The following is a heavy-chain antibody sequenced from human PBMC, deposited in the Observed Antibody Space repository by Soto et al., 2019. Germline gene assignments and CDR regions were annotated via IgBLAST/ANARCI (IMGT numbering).Heavy chain of an antibody. CDR2: IYYSGST. CDR1: GGSISSYY. V-gene: IGHV4-59*08. J-gene: IGHJ5*02. CDR3: ARTNIMVRGVRLNWFDP. D-gene: IGHD3-10*01. Sequence: SETLSLTCTVSGGSISSYYWSWIRQPPGKGLEWIGYIYYSGSTNYNPSLKSRVTISVDTSKNQFSLKLSSVTAADTAVYYCARTNIMVRGVRLNWFDPWGQGTLVTVSS.